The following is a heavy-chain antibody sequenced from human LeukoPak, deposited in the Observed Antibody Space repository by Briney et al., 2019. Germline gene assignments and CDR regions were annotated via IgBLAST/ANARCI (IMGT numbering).Heavy chain of an antibody. D-gene: IGHD3-16*02. V-gene: IGHV3-7*01. CDR2: IKQDGSEK. J-gene: IGHJ4*02. CDR3: ARGVYGGYVWGGYRYGFDY. Sequence: TGGSLRLSCAASGFTFSSYWMSWVRQAPGKGLEWVANIKQDGSEKYYVDSVKGRFTISRDNAKNSLYLQMNSLRAEDTAVYYCARGVYGGYVWGGYRYGFDYWGQGTLVTVSS. CDR1: GFTFSSYW.